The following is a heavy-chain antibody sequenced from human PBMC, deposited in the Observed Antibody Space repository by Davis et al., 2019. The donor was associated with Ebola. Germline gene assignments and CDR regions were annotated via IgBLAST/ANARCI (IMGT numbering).Heavy chain of an antibody. CDR3: ARGDSYYDPSGYYAGPEAPDH. CDR2: IYYTGST. CDR1: GGSISSYY. D-gene: IGHD3-22*01. Sequence: MPSETLSLTCTVSGGSISSYYWSWIRQPPGKGLEWIGFIYYTGSTNYNPSLKSRVTMSVDTSKNQFSLKLTSVTAADTAVYYCARGDSYYDPSGYYAGPEAPDHWGQGTLVSVSS. V-gene: IGHV4-59*12. J-gene: IGHJ4*02.